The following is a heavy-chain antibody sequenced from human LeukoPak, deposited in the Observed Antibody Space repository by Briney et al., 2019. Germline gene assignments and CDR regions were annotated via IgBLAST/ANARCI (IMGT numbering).Heavy chain of an antibody. J-gene: IGHJ4*02. Sequence: PSETLSLTCTVSGGSISSSSYYWGWIRQPPGKGLEWIGSIYYSGSTYYNPSLKSRVTISVDTSKNQFSLKLSSVTAADTAVYYCARGSGAYYYDSSGYYLDYWGQGTLVTVSS. CDR3: ARGSGAYYYDSSGYYLDY. CDR1: GGSISSSSYY. D-gene: IGHD3-22*01. V-gene: IGHV4-39*07. CDR2: IYYSGST.